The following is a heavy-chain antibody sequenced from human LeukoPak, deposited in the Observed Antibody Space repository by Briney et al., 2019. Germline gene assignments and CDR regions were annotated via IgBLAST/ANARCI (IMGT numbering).Heavy chain of an antibody. J-gene: IGHJ3*02. Sequence: SQTLSLTCAISGDNVSSNSGAWNWIRQSPSRGLEWLGRTYYRSKWDDDYAVSVKSRITINPDTSKNQFSLQLNSVTPDDTAVYFRAREVGFTRITDAFDIWGQGTMVTVSS. D-gene: IGHD1-26*01. CDR2: TYYRSKWDD. CDR1: GDNVSSNSGA. CDR3: AREVGFTRITDAFDI. V-gene: IGHV6-1*01.